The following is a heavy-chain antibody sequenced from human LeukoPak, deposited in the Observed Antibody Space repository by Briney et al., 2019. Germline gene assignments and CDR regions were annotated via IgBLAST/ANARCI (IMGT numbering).Heavy chain of an antibody. J-gene: IGHJ4*02. D-gene: IGHD2-8*01. CDR2: IYSGGTT. V-gene: IGHV3-66*01. Sequence: GGSLRLSCAASGFSVSTYFMNWVRQAPGRGPEWVSVIYSGGTTYYEDSVKGRFTFSRDDSKNTLYLQMNSLRAEDTAVYYCARAGGCTSRGCPSGYFDYWGQGALVAVSS. CDR1: GFSVSTYF. CDR3: ARAGGCTSRGCPSGYFDY.